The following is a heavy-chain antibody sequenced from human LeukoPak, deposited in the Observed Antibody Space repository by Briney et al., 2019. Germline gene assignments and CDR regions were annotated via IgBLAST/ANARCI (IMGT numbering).Heavy chain of an antibody. Sequence: ASVKVSCKASGYTFTGYYMHWVRQAPGQGLEWIGRIDPNSGGTSYAQKFQGRVTVTRGTSITTVYMELSRLRSDDTAMYYCARDARVAGDYWGQGTLVTVSS. CDR1: GYTFTGYY. J-gene: IGHJ4*02. CDR2: IDPNSGGT. CDR3: ARDARVAGDY. V-gene: IGHV1-2*06. D-gene: IGHD6-19*01.